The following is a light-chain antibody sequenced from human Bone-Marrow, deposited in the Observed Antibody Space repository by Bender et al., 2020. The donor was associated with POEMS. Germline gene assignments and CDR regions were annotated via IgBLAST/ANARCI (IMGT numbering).Light chain of an antibody. Sequence: QSALTQPASVSGSPGQSITISCTGTSSDVGYSYLVSWYQQHPGKAPKVIIYEGYERPSGISHRFSGYKSGNTASLTISGLQPEDEADHYCCAFTNSRTVVFGGGTKLTVL. V-gene: IGLV2-23*01. J-gene: IGLJ3*02. CDR3: CAFTNSRTVV. CDR1: SSDVGYSYL. CDR2: EGY.